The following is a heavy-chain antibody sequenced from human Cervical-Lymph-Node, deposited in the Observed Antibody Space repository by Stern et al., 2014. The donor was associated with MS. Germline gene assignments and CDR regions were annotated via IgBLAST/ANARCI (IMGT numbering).Heavy chain of an antibody. J-gene: IGHJ4*02. D-gene: IGHD1-1*01. CDR1: GYTFSSYG. V-gene: IGHV1-3*01. CDR3: ARQLGN. Sequence: QLVQSGAEVKKPGASVKVSCKASGYTFSSYGIDWERQAPGQRLEWMGWINADNGNTRYSQKFQGRVTITRDTSATTAYMELSSLRSEDTAVYYCARQLGNWGQGTLVTVSS. CDR2: INADNGNT.